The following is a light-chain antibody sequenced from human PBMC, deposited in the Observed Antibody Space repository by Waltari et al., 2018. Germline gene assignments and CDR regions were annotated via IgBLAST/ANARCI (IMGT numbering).Light chain of an antibody. J-gene: IGKJ2*01. CDR1: ESIGIY. Sequence: ELVLTQSPATLSLSPGERATLSCRASESIGIYLTWYQHKPGQAPRLLIYDASNRATGIPARFSGGGSGRDFTLTINSLEPEDFTVYYCQHRRNWPPYTFGLGTKLEIK. CDR2: DAS. V-gene: IGKV3-11*02. CDR3: QHRRNWPPYT.